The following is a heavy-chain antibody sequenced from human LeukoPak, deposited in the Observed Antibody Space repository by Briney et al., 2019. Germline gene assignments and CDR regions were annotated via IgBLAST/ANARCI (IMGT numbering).Heavy chain of an antibody. J-gene: IGHJ4*02. CDR1: GFTFDDYA. CDR2: ISWNSGSI. V-gene: IGHV3-9*01. CDR3: AKAPLKTYYDFWSGYFDY. Sequence: GRSLRLSCAASGFTFDDYAMHWVRQAPGKGLEWVSGISWNSGSIGYADSVKGRFTISRDNAKNPLYLQMNSLRAEDTALYYCAKAPLKTYYDFWSGYFDYWGQGTLVTVSS. D-gene: IGHD3-3*01.